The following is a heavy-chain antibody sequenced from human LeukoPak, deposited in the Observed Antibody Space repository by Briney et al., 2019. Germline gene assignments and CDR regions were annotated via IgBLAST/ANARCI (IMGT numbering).Heavy chain of an antibody. D-gene: IGHD3-22*01. CDR3: ARGRHYYDSTGYMSWFDP. CDR2: INPNSGGT. J-gene: IGHJ5*02. V-gene: IGHV1-2*02. Sequence: GASVKVSCKASGNTFTGYYIQWVRQAPGQGLEWMGWINPNSGGTNYAQKFQGRVTMTRDTSISTVYMELSRLKSDDTAVYYCARGRHYYDSTGYMSWFDPWGQGTLVTVSS. CDR1: GNTFTGYY.